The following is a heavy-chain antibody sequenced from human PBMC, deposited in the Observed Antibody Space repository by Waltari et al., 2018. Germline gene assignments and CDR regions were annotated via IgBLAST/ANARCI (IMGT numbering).Heavy chain of an antibody. D-gene: IGHD2-15*01. Sequence: EVQLVGSGGGLIQPGGSLRLSWAAYGFTVSSNYMSWVRKGPGKGLEWVLFIYSVGSTNYADSVKGRFTTSRDKSKNTLYLQMNSLSAEDTAVYYCARDLVSRTGDAFDIWGQGTMVTVSS. V-gene: IGHV3-53*01. CDR3: ARDLVSRTGDAFDI. CDR1: GFTVSSNY. CDR2: IYSVGST. J-gene: IGHJ3*02.